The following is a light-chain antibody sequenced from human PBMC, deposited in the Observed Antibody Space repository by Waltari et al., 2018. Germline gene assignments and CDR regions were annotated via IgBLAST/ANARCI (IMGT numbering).Light chain of an antibody. CDR1: SSNIGSNY. J-gene: IGLJ1*01. CDR3: AAWDDSLSGFYV. CDR2: RNN. Sequence: QSVLTQPPSASGTPGQRVTISCSGSSSNIGSNYVYWYQQLPGTAPNLLIYRNNQRPSGVPDRFAGSKSCTSASLAISGLRSEDEADYYCAAWDDSLSGFYVFGTGTKVTVL. V-gene: IGLV1-47*01.